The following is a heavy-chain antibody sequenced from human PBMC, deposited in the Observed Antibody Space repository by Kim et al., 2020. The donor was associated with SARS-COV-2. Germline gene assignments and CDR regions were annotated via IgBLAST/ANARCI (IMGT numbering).Heavy chain of an antibody. CDR1: GGSISGYY. D-gene: IGHD2-15*01. J-gene: IGHJ4*02. V-gene: IGHV4-59*01. CDR2: IYYTGST. CDR3: ARSCSGDGCFSRASFAY. Sequence: SETLSLTCTASGGSISGYYWRWIRQPPRRELEWIGYIYYTGSTSYNPSLRSRFDISLDTSKKQFSLKLSSVTAADTDVYYCARSCSGDGCFSRASFAYWGQGILVTVSS.